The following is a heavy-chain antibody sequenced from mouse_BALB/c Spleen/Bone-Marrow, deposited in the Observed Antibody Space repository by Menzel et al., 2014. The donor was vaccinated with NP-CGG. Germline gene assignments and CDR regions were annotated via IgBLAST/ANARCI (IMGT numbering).Heavy chain of an antibody. CDR3: ARWLLRYYAMDD. J-gene: IGHJ4*01. V-gene: IGHV1-69*02. CDR1: GYTFTSYW. Sequence: QVQLQQSGAGLVKPGASVKLSCKASGYTFTSYWMHWVKQRPGQGLEWIGEIDPSDSYTNYNQKLKGKATLTVDKSSSTAYMQLSSLTSEDSAVYFCARWLLRYYAMDDWGQGTSVTVSS. CDR2: IDPSDSYT. D-gene: IGHD2-3*01.